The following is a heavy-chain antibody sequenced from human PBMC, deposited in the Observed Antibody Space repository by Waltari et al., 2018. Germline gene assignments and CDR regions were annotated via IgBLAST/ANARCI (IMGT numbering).Heavy chain of an antibody. CDR3: ARTSSGYYFNYFDY. D-gene: IGHD3-22*01. V-gene: IGHV4-34*01. CDR1: GGSFSGYY. CDR2: INHSGST. Sequence: QVQLQQWGAGLLKPSETLSLTCAVYGGSFSGYYWSWIRQPPGKGLEWIGEINHSGSTNYHPALKSRVTISVDTSKNQFSLKLSSVTAADTAVYYCARTSSGYYFNYFDYWGQGTLVTVSS. J-gene: IGHJ4*02.